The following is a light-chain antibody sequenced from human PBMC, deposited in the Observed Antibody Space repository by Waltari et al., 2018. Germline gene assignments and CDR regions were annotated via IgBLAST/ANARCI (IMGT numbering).Light chain of an antibody. CDR1: QRVSSN. Sequence: EIVMTQSPATLSVSPGERATLSCRASQRVSSNLAWYQQKPGQAPRLLIYGASTRATGIPARFSGSGSGTEFTLTISSLQSEDFAVYYCQQYNNWPGVTFGGGTKVEIK. CDR2: GAS. J-gene: IGKJ4*01. V-gene: IGKV3-15*01. CDR3: QQYNNWPGVT.